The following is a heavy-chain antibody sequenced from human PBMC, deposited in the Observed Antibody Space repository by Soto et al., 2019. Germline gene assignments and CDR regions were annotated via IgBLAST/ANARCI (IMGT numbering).Heavy chain of an antibody. Sequence: GGSLRLSCAASGFTFSSYAMGWVRQGPGKGLEWVAVVSIGGSTHYADSVRGRFTISRDNTKNTLSLQMNSLTAEDTAVYFCAKRRGAGGHFDYWGQGALVTVSS. CDR2: VSIGGST. V-gene: IGHV3-23*01. D-gene: IGHD2-15*01. J-gene: IGHJ4*02. CDR3: AKRRGAGGHFDY. CDR1: GFTFSSYA.